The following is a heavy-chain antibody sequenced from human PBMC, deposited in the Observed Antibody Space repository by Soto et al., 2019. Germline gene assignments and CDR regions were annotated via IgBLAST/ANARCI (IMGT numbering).Heavy chain of an antibody. CDR1: GDSVSSNSAA. CDR3: ARKAPEPTIWPLRGFDP. J-gene: IGHJ5*02. D-gene: IGHD3-10*01. Sequence: QSQTLSLTCAISGDSVSSNSAAWNWIRQSPSRGLEWLGRTYYRSKWYNDYAVSVKSRITINPDTSKNQFSLQLNSVTPEDTAVYYCARKAPEPTIWPLRGFDPWGQGTLVTVSS. V-gene: IGHV6-1*01. CDR2: TYYRSKWYN.